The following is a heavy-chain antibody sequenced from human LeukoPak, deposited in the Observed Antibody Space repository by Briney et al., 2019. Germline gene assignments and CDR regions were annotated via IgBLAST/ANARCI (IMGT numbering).Heavy chain of an antibody. Sequence: SETVSLTCAVYGGSFSGYYWSWIRQPPGKGLEWIGEINHSGSTNYNPSLKSRVTISVDTSKNQFSLKLSSVTAADTAVYYCARSVEMATIFVPDHNPQPYYFDYWGQGTLVTVSS. V-gene: IGHV4-34*01. CDR1: GGSFSGYY. J-gene: IGHJ4*02. CDR3: ARSVEMATIFVPDHNPQPYYFDY. CDR2: INHSGST. D-gene: IGHD5-24*01.